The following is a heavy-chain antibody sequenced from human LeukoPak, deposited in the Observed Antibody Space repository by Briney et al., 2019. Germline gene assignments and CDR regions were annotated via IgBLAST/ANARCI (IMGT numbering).Heavy chain of an antibody. CDR2: IYYSGST. D-gene: IGHD2-21*02. CDR3: ASLAYCGGDCFDQYYYGMDV. J-gene: IGHJ6*02. CDR1: GGSISSSSYY. Sequence: SETLSLTCTVSGGSISSSSYYWGWIRQPPGKGLEWIGSIYYSGSTYYNPSLKSRVTISVDTSKNQFSLKLSSVTAADTAVYYCASLAYCGGDCFDQYYYGMDVWGQGTTVTVSS. V-gene: IGHV4-39*07.